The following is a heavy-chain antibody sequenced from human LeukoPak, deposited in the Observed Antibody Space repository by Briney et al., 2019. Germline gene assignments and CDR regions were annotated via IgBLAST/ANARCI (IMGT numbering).Heavy chain of an antibody. CDR2: ISGSGSGT. Sequence: ASVKVSCKVSGYTLTELSMHWVRQAPGKGLEWVSSISGSGSGTYYADSVKGRFTISRDNSKNTLYLQMDSLRAEDTATYYCAKDDVPRTVDYWGQGALVTVSS. CDR1: GYTLTELS. D-gene: IGHD3/OR15-3a*01. CDR3: AKDDVPRTVDY. V-gene: IGHV3-23*01. J-gene: IGHJ4*02.